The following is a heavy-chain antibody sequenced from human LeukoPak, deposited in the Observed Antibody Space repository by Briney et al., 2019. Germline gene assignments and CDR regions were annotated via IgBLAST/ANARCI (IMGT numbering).Heavy chain of an antibody. J-gene: IGHJ4*02. Sequence: PSETLSLTCTVSGGSISSISYYWAWIRQPPGKGLEWIGTIYYSGSTNYNPSLKSRVTISVDTSKNQFSLKLSSVTAADTALYYCSRASSTSYYDYWGQGSLVTVSS. D-gene: IGHD6-19*01. CDR2: IYYSGST. CDR3: SRASSTSYYDY. CDR1: GGSISSISYY. V-gene: IGHV4-39*07.